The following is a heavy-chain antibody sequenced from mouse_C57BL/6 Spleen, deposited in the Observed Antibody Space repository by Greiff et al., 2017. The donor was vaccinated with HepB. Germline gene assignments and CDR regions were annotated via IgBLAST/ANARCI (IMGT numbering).Heavy chain of an antibody. CDR3: ASGWDVDY. CDR1: GYAFTHYL. CDR2: INPGSGGT. J-gene: IGHJ2*01. V-gene: IGHV1-54*01. D-gene: IGHD4-1*01. Sequence: QVHVKQSGAELVKPGTSVKVSCKASGYAFTHYLIEWVKQRPGKGLEWIGVINPGSGGTNYNEKFKGKATRTADKSSITAYMQLSSLTSEDSAVYFCASGWDVDYWGQGTTLTVSS.